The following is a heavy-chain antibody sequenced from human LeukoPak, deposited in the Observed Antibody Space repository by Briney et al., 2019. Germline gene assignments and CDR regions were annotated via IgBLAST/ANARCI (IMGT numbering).Heavy chain of an antibody. J-gene: IGHJ3*02. CDR2: ISSSGTSI. CDR3: ATGEGGSYYDSRGYYSDI. CDR1: GFTFSSYG. V-gene: IGHV3-48*03. D-gene: IGHD3-22*01. Sequence: PGGSLRLSCAASGFTFSSYGMKWVRQAPGKGLEGVSYISSSGTSIYYADSVKSRFTISRDNAKNSLYLQMNSLRAEDTAVYYCATGEGGSYYDSRGYYSDIWGQGTMVTVSS.